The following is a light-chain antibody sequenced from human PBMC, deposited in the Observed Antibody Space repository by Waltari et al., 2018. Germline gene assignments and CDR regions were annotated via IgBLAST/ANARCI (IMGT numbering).Light chain of an antibody. CDR1: SSDVGAYDF. Sequence: QSALTQPASVSGPPGPSITISRSGTSSDVGAYDFVAWYQQHPGKAPKLMMYDVSNRPSGVSNRFSGSKSGNTASLTISGLQAEDEADYYCSSYTSSITVMFGGGTKVTVL. CDR3: SSYTSSITVM. V-gene: IGLV2-14*01. J-gene: IGLJ3*02. CDR2: DVS.